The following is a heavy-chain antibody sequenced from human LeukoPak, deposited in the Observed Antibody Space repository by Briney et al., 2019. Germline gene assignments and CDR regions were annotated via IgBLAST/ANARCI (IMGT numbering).Heavy chain of an antibody. CDR2: INWNGGST. V-gene: IGHV3-20*04. CDR1: GFTFGNYG. Sequence: GGSLRLSCAASGFTFGNYGMSWVRQAPGKGLEWVSGINWNGGSTGYADSVEGRFTISRDNAKNSQYLQMHSLRVEDTALYYCARAQTYGDSRLLLDYWGQGTLVTVSS. J-gene: IGHJ4*02. D-gene: IGHD2-21*02. CDR3: ARAQTYGDSRLLLDY.